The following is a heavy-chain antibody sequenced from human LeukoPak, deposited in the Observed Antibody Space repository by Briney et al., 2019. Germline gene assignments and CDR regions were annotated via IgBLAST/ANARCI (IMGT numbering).Heavy chain of an antibody. CDR2: IYPRDGST. Sequence: ASVKVSCKASGYTFTSNYIHWVRQAPGQGLEWMGMIYPRDGSTSYAQKFQGRVTVTRDTSTSTVPMELSGLRSEDTAVYDCARDQEGFDYWGQGTLVTVSS. J-gene: IGHJ4*02. V-gene: IGHV1-46*01. CDR1: GYTFTSNY. CDR3: ARDQEGFDY.